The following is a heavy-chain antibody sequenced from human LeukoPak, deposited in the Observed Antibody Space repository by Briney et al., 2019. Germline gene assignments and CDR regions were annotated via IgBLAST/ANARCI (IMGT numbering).Heavy chain of an antibody. CDR2: INHSGST. V-gene: IGHV4-34*01. CDR3: AGGYCSGGSCFYYYYYYMDV. CDR1: GGSFSGYY. D-gene: IGHD2-15*01. J-gene: IGHJ6*03. Sequence: SETLSLTCAVYGGSFSGYYWSWIRQPPGKGLEWIGEINHSGSTNYNPSLKSRVTISVDTSKNQFSLKLSSVTAADTAVYYCAGGYCSGGSCFYYYYYYMDVWGKGTTVTVSS.